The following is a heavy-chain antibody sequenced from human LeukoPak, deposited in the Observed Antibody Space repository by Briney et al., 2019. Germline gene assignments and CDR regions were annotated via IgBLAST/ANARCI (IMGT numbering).Heavy chain of an antibody. J-gene: IGHJ3*01. D-gene: IGHD6-19*01. CDR2: IIPIFGTA. Sequence: GASVKVSCKASGYTFTSYYMHWVRQAPGQGLEWMGGIIPIFGTANYAQKFQGRVTITADESTSTAYMELSSLRSEDTAVYYCAREKYLLIAVAGSGAFDVWGQGTMVTVSS. CDR3: AREKYLLIAVAGSGAFDV. CDR1: GYTFTSYY. V-gene: IGHV1-69*13.